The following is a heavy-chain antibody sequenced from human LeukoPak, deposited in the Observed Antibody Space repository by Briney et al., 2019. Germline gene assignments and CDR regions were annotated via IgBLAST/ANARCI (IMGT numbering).Heavy chain of an antibody. Sequence: SETPSLTCAVYGGSFSGYYWSWIRQPPGKGLEWIGEINHSGSTNYNPSLKSRVTISVDTSKNQFSLKLSSVTAADTAVYYCARGYRVRGEGMDVWGKGTTVTVSS. D-gene: IGHD3-10*01. CDR2: INHSGST. CDR3: ARGYRVRGEGMDV. V-gene: IGHV4-34*01. J-gene: IGHJ6*04. CDR1: GGSFSGYY.